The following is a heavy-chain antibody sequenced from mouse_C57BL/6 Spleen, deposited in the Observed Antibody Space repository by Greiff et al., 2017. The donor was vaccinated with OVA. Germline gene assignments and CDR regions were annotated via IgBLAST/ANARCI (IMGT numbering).Heavy chain of an antibody. CDR1: GYTFTSYW. CDR2: IDPSDSYT. V-gene: IGHV1-50*01. J-gene: IGHJ4*01. D-gene: IGHD1-1*01. Sequence: QVQLKQPGAELVKPGASVKLSCKASGYTFTSYWMQWVKQRPGQGLEWIGEIDPSDSYTNYNQKFKGKATLTVDTSSSPAYMQLSSLTSEDSAVYYCARSRSTHYYAMDYWGQGTSVTVSS. CDR3: ARSRSTHYYAMDY.